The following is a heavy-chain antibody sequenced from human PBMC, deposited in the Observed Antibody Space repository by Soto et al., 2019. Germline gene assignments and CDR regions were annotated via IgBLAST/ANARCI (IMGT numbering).Heavy chain of an antibody. CDR2: INYSGNT. Sequence: TVSGGSISTYFWSWXRQPPGKGPEWLGYINYSGNTNYNPSLKNRATMSIDTSKKEFSLKLRSVTATDTAVYYCARPEGYGSGSYYFDSWGQGTLVTVSS. J-gene: IGHJ4*02. V-gene: IGHV4-59*01. CDR1: GGSISTYF. CDR3: ARPEGYGSGSYYFDS. D-gene: IGHD3-10*01.